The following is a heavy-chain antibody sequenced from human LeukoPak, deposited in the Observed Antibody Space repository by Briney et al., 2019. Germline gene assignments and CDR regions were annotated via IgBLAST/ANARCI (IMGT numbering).Heavy chain of an antibody. CDR2: IYYSGST. CDR3: ARAYSSYTPSDY. D-gene: IGHD6-6*01. V-gene: IGHV4-59*01. Sequence: SETLSLTCTVSGGSISSYYWSWIRQPPGKGLEWIGYIYYSGSTNYNPSLKSRVTISVDTSKNQFSLKLSSVTAADPAVYYCARAYSSYTPSDYWGQGTLVTVSS. CDR1: GGSISSYY. J-gene: IGHJ4*02.